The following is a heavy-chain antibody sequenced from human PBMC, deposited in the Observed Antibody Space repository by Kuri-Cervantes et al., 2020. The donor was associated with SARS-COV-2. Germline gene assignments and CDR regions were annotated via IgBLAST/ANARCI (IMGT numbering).Heavy chain of an antibody. D-gene: IGHD2-2*01. V-gene: IGHV1-69*06. CDR1: GGTFSSYA. Sequence: SVKVSCKASGGTFSSYAVTWVRQAPGRGREWMGRSIPLFGTTIYAENFRDRVTLTADKSTNTSYMELSSLRSEDTAVYYCARPYCTSSTCYDGTFDSWGQGTLVTVSS. CDR2: SIPLFGTT. CDR3: ARPYCTSSTCYDGTFDS. J-gene: IGHJ4*02.